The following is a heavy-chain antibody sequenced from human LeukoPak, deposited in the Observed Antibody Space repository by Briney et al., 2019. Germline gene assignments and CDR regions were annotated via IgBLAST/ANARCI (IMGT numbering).Heavy chain of an antibody. V-gene: IGHV5-51*01. Sequence: GESLKISCKGSGYSFTNYWIGWVRQMPGKGLEWMGIIYPGDSDTRYSPSFQGQVTISADKSISTAYLQWSSLKASDTAMYYCARSVIGYCSSTSCYSGVDYWGQGTLVTVSS. D-gene: IGHD2-2*01. J-gene: IGHJ4*02. CDR1: GYSFTNYW. CDR3: ARSVIGYCSSTSCYSGVDY. CDR2: IYPGDSDT.